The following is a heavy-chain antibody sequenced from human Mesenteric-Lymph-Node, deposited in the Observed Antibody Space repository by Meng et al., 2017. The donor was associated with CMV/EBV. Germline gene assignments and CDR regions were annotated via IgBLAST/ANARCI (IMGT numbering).Heavy chain of an antibody. CDR3: ARCRGDDYFDY. CDR1: GFTFSSYS. J-gene: IGHJ4*02. D-gene: IGHD3-10*01. CDR2: ISSSSSTI. Sequence: GESLKISCAASGFTFSSYSMNWVRQAPGKGLEWVSYISSSSSTIYYADSVKGRFTISRDNAKNSLYLQMNSLRAEDTAVYYCARCRGDDYFDYWGQGTVVTVSS. V-gene: IGHV3-48*04.